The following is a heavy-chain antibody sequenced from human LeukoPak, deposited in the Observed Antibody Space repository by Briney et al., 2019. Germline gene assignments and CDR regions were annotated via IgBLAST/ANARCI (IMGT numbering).Heavy chain of an antibody. J-gene: IGHJ4*02. D-gene: IGHD2-15*01. Sequence: SETLSLTCTVSGGSISSYYWSWIRQPAGKGLEWIGRIYTSGSTNYNPSLKSRVTMSVGTSKNQFSLKLSSVTAADTAVYYCARDDCSGGSCYFDYWGQGTLVTVSS. V-gene: IGHV4-4*07. CDR3: ARDDCSGGSCYFDY. CDR1: GGSISSYY. CDR2: IYTSGST.